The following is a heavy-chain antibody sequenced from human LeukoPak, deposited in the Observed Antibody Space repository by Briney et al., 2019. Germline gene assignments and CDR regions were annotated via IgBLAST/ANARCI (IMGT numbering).Heavy chain of an antibody. V-gene: IGHV3-13*01. CDR2: IGTAGDT. CDR3: ASSPAYSSSWYAIDT. D-gene: IGHD6-13*01. Sequence: GGSLRLSCAASGVIFSNYDMHWVRQAAGKGLEWVSGIGTAGDTYYLGSVKGRFTISRENAKNSLYLHMNSLSAGDTAMYYCASSPAYSSSWYAIDTWGQGTLVTVSP. CDR1: GVIFSNYD. J-gene: IGHJ5*02.